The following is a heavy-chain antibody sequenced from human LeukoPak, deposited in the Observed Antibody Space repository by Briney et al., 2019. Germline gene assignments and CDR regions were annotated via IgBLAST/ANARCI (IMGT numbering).Heavy chain of an antibody. CDR3: ARVAGGCCSSTSCFILDY. D-gene: IGHD2-2*01. CDR2: INHSGST. V-gene: IGHV4-34*01. J-gene: IGHJ4*02. CDR1: GGSFSGYY. Sequence: SETLSLTCAVYGGSFSGYYWSWIRQPPGKGLEWIGEINHSGSTNYNPSLKSRVTISVDTSKNQFSLKLSSVTAADTAVYYCARVAGGCCSSTSCFILDYWGQGALVTVSS.